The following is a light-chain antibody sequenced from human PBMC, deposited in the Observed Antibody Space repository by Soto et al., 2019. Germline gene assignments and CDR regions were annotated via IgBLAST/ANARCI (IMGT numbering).Light chain of an antibody. J-gene: IGKJ2*01. V-gene: IGKV3-15*01. CDR1: QSVSSN. Sequence: EIVITQSPSTLSLSPLERATLSCRASQSVSSNLAWYQQKPGQAPRLLIYGASTRATGIPPRFSGGGSGTEFTVTISSLQSEDFAIYYCQQYDIWPPYTFGQGTKVDIK. CDR3: QQYDIWPPYT. CDR2: GAS.